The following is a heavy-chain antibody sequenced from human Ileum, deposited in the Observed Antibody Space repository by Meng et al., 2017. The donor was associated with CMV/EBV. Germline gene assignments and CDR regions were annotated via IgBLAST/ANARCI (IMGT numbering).Heavy chain of an antibody. CDR1: GGSISSYY. D-gene: IGHD4-11*01. Sequence: SETLSLTCIVSGGSISSYYWSWTRQPPGKGLEWIGWAHDSGSTNYNPSLKSRVAVSVDTSKNHFSLTLASVTAADTGMYYCARGGASSKYFDSWGQGTLVTVSS. V-gene: IGHV4-59*01. CDR3: ARGGASSKYFDS. CDR2: AHDSGST. J-gene: IGHJ4*02.